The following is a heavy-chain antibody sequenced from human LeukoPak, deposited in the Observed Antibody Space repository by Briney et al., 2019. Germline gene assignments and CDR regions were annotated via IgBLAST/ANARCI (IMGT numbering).Heavy chain of an antibody. Sequence: GGSLRLSCAASGFTFSSYAMSWVRQAPGKGLEWVSAISGSGGSTYYADSVKGRFTISRDNSKNTLYLQLNSLRAEDTAVYYCAKDMYEYSSSYYYYYYYMDVWGMGTTVTVSS. CDR2: ISGSGGST. V-gene: IGHV3-23*01. CDR1: GFTFSSYA. CDR3: AKDMYEYSSSYYYYYYYMDV. D-gene: IGHD6-6*01. J-gene: IGHJ6*03.